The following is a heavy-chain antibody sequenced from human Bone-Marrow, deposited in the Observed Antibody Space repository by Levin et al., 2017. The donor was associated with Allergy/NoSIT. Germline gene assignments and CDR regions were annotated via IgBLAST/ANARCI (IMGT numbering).Heavy chain of an antibody. J-gene: IGHJ4*02. Sequence: GGSLRLSCAASGFTFSSYAMHWVRQAPGKGLDYVSGIRSNGGSTHYADSVKGRFTVSRDNSKNTMYLQMVSLGAEDTAVYFCTRSAVGYYFDFWGLGTLVTVSS. CDR1: GFTFSSYA. CDR2: IRSNGGST. V-gene: IGHV3-64*02. D-gene: IGHD2-8*02. CDR3: TRSAVGYYFDF.